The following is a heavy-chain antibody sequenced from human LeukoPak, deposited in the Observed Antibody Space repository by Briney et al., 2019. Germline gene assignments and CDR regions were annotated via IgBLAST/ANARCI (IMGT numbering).Heavy chain of an antibody. CDR3: ARQLDYYEKRDY. Sequence: HGESLKISCKGSGYSFTNYGISWVRQMPGKGLEWMGRIDPSDSYSNYGPSFQGHVTISADRSISTAYLQWRSLKASDTAMYYCARQLDYYEKRDYWGQGTLVTVAS. D-gene: IGHD3-22*01. V-gene: IGHV5-10-1*01. CDR1: GYSFTNYG. CDR2: IDPSDSYS. J-gene: IGHJ4*02.